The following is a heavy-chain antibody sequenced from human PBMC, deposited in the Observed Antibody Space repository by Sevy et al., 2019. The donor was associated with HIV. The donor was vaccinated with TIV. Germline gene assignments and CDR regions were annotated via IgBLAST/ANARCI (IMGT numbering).Heavy chain of an antibody. Sequence: GGSLRLSCAASGFTFSSYGMHWVRQAPGKGLEWVAVISYDGSNKYYADSVKGRFTISRDNSKNTLYLQMNSLRAEDTAVYYCAKGYQCSSTSCYNAFDIWGQGTMVTVSS. CDR1: GFTFSSYG. J-gene: IGHJ3*02. CDR3: AKGYQCSSTSCYNAFDI. CDR2: ISYDGSNK. V-gene: IGHV3-30*18. D-gene: IGHD2-2*02.